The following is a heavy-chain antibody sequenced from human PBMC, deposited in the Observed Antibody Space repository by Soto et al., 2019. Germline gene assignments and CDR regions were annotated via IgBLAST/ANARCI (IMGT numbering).Heavy chain of an antibody. D-gene: IGHD6-13*01. CDR3: AGTYISSYYYYGMDV. J-gene: IGHJ6*02. CDR2: IYYSGST. V-gene: IGHV4-59*01. Sequence: SETLSLTCTVSGGSISSYYWSWIRQPPGKGLEWIGYIYYSGSTNYNPSLKSRVTISVDTSKNQFSLKLSSVTAADTAVYYCAGTYISSYYYYGMDVCGQGTMVTVSS. CDR1: GGSISSYY.